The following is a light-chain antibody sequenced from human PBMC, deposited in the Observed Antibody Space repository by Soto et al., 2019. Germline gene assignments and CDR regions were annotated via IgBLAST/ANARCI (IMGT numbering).Light chain of an antibody. CDR3: ETWNSNTRV. V-gene: IGLV4-60*03. CDR1: SGHRSYI. CDR2: LESSGSQ. Sequence: QPVLTQSSSASASLGSSVNLTCTLSSGHRSYIIAWHQQQPGKAPRFLMRLESSGSQNKGSGVPDRFSGSSSGAARYLTISILQSEDGADYYCETWNSNTRVFGGGTKLTVL. J-gene: IGLJ3*02.